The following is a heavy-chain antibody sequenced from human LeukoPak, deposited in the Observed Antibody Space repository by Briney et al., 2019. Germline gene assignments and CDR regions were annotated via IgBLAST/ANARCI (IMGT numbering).Heavy chain of an antibody. CDR3: ARADNYGSILDY. J-gene: IGHJ4*02. CDR1: GFTFSNYW. D-gene: IGHD3-10*01. Sequence: GGSLRLSCATSGFTFSNYWMSWVRQSPGRGLEWVANIDQDGSTEYYVDSVGGRFTVSRDNAKNSVYLQIDSLRAEDTAVYYCARADNYGSILDYWGRGTLVTVSS. V-gene: IGHV3-7*04. CDR2: IDQDGSTE.